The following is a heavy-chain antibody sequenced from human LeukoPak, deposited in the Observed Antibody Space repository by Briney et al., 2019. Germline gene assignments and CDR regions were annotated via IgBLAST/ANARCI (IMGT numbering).Heavy chain of an antibody. Sequence: GGSLRLSCAPSGFMFSSYEMNWVRQAPGKGLEWVSYISSSGSTIYYADSVKGRFTISRDNAKNSLYLQMNSLRAEDTAVYYCARGLGFGEEYGMDVWGQGTTVTVSS. D-gene: IGHD3-10*01. J-gene: IGHJ6*02. CDR1: GFMFSSYE. CDR2: ISSSGSTI. V-gene: IGHV3-48*03. CDR3: ARGLGFGEEYGMDV.